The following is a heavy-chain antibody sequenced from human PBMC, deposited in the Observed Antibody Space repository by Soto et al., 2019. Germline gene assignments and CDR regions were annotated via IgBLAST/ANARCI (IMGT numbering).Heavy chain of an antibody. CDR3: ARADYDFWSGYPMGGDY. J-gene: IGHJ4*02. Sequence: QVQLVQSGAVVKKPGSSVKVSCKASGGTFSSYTISWVRQAPGQGLEWMGRIIPILGIANYAQKFQGRVTITADKSTSTAYMELSSLRSEDTAVYYCARADYDFWSGYPMGGDYWGQGTLVTVSS. D-gene: IGHD3-3*01. CDR2: IIPILGIA. CDR1: GGTFSSYT. V-gene: IGHV1-69*02.